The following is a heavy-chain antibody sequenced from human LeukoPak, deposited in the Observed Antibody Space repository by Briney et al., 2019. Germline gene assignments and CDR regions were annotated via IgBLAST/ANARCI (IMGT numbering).Heavy chain of an antibody. CDR1: GYTFSSYD. D-gene: IGHD4-23*01. Sequence: ASVKVSCKASGYTFSSYDFSWVRQAPGQGLQWMGWISVYNGKTNYGPLQGRVTMTTDTSTGTAYMELRNLRSEDTAIYYCARHMTTVVTSLDSWGQGTLVTVSS. CDR3: ARHMTTVVTSLDS. J-gene: IGHJ4*02. V-gene: IGHV1-18*01. CDR2: ISVYNGKT.